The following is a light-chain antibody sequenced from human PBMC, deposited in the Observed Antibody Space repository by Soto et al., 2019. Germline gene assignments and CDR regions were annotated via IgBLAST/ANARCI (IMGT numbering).Light chain of an antibody. J-gene: IGLJ1*01. V-gene: IGLV2-11*01. CDR3: CSYGGSYTPYV. Sequence: QSALTQPRSVSGSPGQSVTISCTGTSSDVGLYNYVSWYQQHPGKAPKLIIYDVSKRPSGVPDRFSGSKSGNTAYLTISWLQAEDEGEYFCCSYGGSYTPYVFGTGTKLTFL. CDR1: SSDVGLYNY. CDR2: DVS.